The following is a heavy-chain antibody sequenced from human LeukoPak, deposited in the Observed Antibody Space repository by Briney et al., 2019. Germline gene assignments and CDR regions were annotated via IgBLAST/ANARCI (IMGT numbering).Heavy chain of an antibody. D-gene: IGHD2-2*02. J-gene: IGHJ6*03. CDR2: IIPIFGTA. CDR3: ASPLEPDSYQLLYGGREDCYYYMDV. CDR1: GGTFSSYA. V-gene: IGHV1-69*13. Sequence: ASLSVSCKASGGTFSSYAISWVRQAPGQGLEWRGGIIPIFGTANYAQKFRGRVTITADESTSTAYMELSSLRSEDTAVYYCASPLEPDSYQLLYGGREDCYYYMDVWGKGTTVTVSS.